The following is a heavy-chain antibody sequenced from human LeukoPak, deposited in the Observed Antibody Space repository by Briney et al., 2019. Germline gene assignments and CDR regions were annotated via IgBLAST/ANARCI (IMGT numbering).Heavy chain of an antibody. J-gene: IGHJ2*01. CDR2: ISTGSSYI. V-gene: IGHV3-21*04. CDR1: GFTFSRYS. CDR3: ARDVPQGHQLVLVVCYFDL. D-gene: IGHD6-13*01. Sequence: KPGGSLRLSCAASGFTFSRYSMNWVRQAPGKGLEWVSSISTGSSYIYYADSLKGRFTISRDNAKNSLYLQMNSLRAEDTALYYCARDVPQGHQLVLVVCYFDLWGRGTLVTVSS.